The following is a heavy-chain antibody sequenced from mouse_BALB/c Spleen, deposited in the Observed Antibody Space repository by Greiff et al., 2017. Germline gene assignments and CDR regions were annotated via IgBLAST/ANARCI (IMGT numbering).Heavy chain of an antibody. V-gene: IGHV5-9-4*01. J-gene: IGHJ3*01. CDR3: ARDYYGSSSWFAY. CDR2: ISSGGSYT. Sequence: EVKVVESGGGLLKPGGSLKLSCAASGFTFSSYAMSWVRQSPEKRLEWVAEISSGGSYTYYPDTVTGRFTISRDNAKNTLYLEMSSLRSEDTAMYYCARDYYGSSSWFAYWGQGTLVTVSA. D-gene: IGHD1-1*01. CDR1: GFTFSSYA.